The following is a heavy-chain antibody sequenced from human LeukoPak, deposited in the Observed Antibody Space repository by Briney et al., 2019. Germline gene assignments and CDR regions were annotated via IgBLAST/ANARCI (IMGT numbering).Heavy chain of an antibody. J-gene: IGHJ5*02. CDR2: INHSGST. D-gene: IGHD3-16*01. CDR1: GGSFSGYY. V-gene: IGHV4-34*01. CDR3: VMGYNYVWGSRPDH. Sequence: SETLSLTCAVYGGSFYGGSFSGYYWSWIRQPPEKGLEWIGEINHSGSTNYNPSFKSRVTMSVDASKNQFSLKLSSVTAADMAVYYRVMGYNYVWGSRPDHWGQGTLVTVSS.